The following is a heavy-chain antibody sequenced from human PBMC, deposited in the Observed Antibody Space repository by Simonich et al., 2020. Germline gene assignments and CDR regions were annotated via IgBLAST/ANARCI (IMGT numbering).Heavy chain of an antibody. V-gene: IGHV1-2*02. Sequence: QVQLVQSGAEVKKPGASVKVSCKASGYTFTGYYMHWVRQAPGQGLEWMGLINPNSGGPNEAQNLQGRVTMTRDTSISTAYMELSRLRSDDTAVYYCARGPRWTGDDAFDIWGQGTMVTVSS. J-gene: IGHJ3*02. CDR3: ARGPRWTGDDAFDI. CDR1: GYTFTGYY. D-gene: IGHD7-27*01. CDR2: INPNSGGP.